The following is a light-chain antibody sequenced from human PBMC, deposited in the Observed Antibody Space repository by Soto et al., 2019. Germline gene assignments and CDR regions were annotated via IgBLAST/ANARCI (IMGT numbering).Light chain of an antibody. J-gene: IGLJ1*01. CDR1: SEHSSRA. CDR3: QTWGF. V-gene: IGLV4-69*01. Sequence: QPVLTQSPSASASLGASVNLTCTLSSEHSSRAIAWHQQQPEKGPRFLMRVHSDGSHTKGDGIPDRFSGSSSGAERYLTISSLHFEDEADYYCQTWGFFGPGTKLTVL. CDR2: VHSDGSH.